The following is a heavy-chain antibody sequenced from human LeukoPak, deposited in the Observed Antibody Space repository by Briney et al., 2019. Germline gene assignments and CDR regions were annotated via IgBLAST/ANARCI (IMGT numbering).Heavy chain of an antibody. D-gene: IGHD5-12*01. CDR1: GGSISSFY. CDR2: IYYSGST. Sequence: SETLSLTCTVSGGSISSFYWSWIRQPPGKGLEWIGHIYYSGSTYYNPSLKSRVTMSVDTSKNQFSLKLSSVTAADTAVYYCARQRGYSGYVYFDYWGQGTLVTVSS. J-gene: IGHJ4*02. CDR3: ARQRGYSGYVYFDY. V-gene: IGHV4-59*01.